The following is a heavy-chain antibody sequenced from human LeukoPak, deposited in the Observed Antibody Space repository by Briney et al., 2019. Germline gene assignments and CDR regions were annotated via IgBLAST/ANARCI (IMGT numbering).Heavy chain of an antibody. V-gene: IGHV3-23*01. J-gene: IGHJ4*02. D-gene: IGHD2-2*01. CDR1: GFPLSTYA. CDR2: LSGSGGST. Sequence: GGSLRLSCDASGFPLSTYAMSWVRQAPGEGLEWVSGLSGSGGSTWYADSVKGRFTISRDNSKNTVYLHMNSLRAEDTAVYYCAKFEGLCGSANTCYHFDCWGQGTLVNVSS. CDR3: AKFEGLCGSANTCYHFDC.